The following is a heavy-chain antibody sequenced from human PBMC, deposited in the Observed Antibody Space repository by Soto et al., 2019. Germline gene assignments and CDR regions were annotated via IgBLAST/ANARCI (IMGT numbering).Heavy chain of an antibody. CDR3: ATIPRIAVAGAEAFLGY. CDR2: FDPEDGET. Sequence: ASVKVSCKVSGYTLTELSMHWVRQAPGKGLEWMGGFDPEDGETIYAQKFQGRVTMTEDTSTDTAYMELSSLRSEDTAVYSCATIPRIAVAGAEAFLGYWGQGTLVTVSA. D-gene: IGHD6-19*01. CDR1: GYTLTELS. V-gene: IGHV1-24*01. J-gene: IGHJ4*02.